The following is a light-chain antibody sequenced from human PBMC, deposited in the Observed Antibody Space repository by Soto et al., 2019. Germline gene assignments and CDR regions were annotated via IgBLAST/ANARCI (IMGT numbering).Light chain of an antibody. CDR1: QSISSW. CDR2: DAS. Sequence: EIQMTQSPSTLSASVEDRGTITCRANQSISSWLAWYQQKPEKAPKLLIYDASSLESGVPSRFSGSGSGTEFNLTISSLQPDDFATSYCQKYNSYLYTFGQGTK. CDR3: QKYNSYLYT. V-gene: IGKV1-5*01. J-gene: IGKJ2*01.